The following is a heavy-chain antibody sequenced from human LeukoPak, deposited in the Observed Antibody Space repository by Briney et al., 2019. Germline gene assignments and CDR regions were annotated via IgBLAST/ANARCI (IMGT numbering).Heavy chain of an antibody. CDR3: ARDLGAATTA. V-gene: IGHV3-20*04. CDR1: GFTFDDYG. Sequence: GGSLRLSCAASGFTFDDYGMTWVRQVPGKGLEWVSGINGNGHSTGHANSVKGRFTISRDDSKNSVYLQMNSLKTEDRAVYYCARDLGAATTAWGQGTLVTVSS. D-gene: IGHD4-17*01. CDR2: INGNGHST. J-gene: IGHJ4*02.